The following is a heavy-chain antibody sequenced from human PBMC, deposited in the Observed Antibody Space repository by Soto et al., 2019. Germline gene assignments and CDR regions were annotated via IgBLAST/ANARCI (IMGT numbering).Heavy chain of an antibody. J-gene: IGHJ5*02. CDR2: ISAYNGQT. CDR1: GYPFDTYG. D-gene: IGHD2-21*01. CDR3: ARDTHALWNSYFFDP. Sequence: XSVKVACKASGYPFDTYGVGWVRQAPGQRPEWMGWISAYNGQTDYAQNFQGRVTMATDTSTNTAYMELRNLRSDDTAVYYCARDTHALWNSYFFDPWGPGTLVTVSS. V-gene: IGHV1-18*01.